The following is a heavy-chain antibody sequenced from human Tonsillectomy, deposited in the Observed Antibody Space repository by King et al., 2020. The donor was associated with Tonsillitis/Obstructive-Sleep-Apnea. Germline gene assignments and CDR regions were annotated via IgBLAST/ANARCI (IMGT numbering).Heavy chain of an antibody. CDR1: GDTFSSYW. Sequence: VQLVESGGGLVQPGGSLRLSCADAGDTFSSYWMSWVRQDPGKGREWVANIKQDGSEKYYVDTVKDRFTISRDNAKNSLYLQMNSLRDEDTAVYYCARGDGFYGDFDYWGPGTLVTVSS. J-gene: IGHJ4*02. CDR2: IKQDGSEK. CDR3: ARGDGFYGDFDY. V-gene: IGHV3-7*03. D-gene: IGHD4-17*01.